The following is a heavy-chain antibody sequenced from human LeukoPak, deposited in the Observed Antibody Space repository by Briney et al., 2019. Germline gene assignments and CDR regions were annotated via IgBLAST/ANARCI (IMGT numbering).Heavy chain of an antibody. D-gene: IGHD3-22*01. CDR3: AREGGYYYDSGYFDY. J-gene: IGHJ4*02. Sequence: PGGSLRLSCAASGFTFSSYEMNWVRQAPGKGLEWVSYISSSGSTIYYADSVKGRFTISRDNAKNSLYLQMNSLRAEDTAVYYCAREGGYYYDSGYFDYWGQGTLVTVSS. CDR1: GFTFSSYE. CDR2: ISSSGSTI. V-gene: IGHV3-48*03.